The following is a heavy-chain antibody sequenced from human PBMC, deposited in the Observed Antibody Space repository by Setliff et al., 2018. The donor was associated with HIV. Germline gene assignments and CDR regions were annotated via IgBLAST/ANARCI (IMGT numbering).Heavy chain of an antibody. Sequence: SETLSLTCTVSGDPINSGTYYWSWIRQPAGKGLEWIGRLHLSGDTNYNPSLKSRVTMSIDTSKNQFSLKLSSVTAADTAVYYCARGGPDYYDYPYFDSWGQGTLVTVSS. CDR3: ARGGPDYYDYPYFDS. CDR1: GDPINSGTYY. D-gene: IGHD3-22*01. V-gene: IGHV4-61*02. CDR2: LHLSGDT. J-gene: IGHJ4*02.